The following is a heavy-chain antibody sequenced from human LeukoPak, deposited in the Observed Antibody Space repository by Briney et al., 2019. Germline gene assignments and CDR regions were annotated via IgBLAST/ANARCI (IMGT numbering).Heavy chain of an antibody. CDR3: ARGGDIVVVPAAGDFDY. CDR1: GFTFSSYA. J-gene: IGHJ4*02. Sequence: GGSLRLSCAASGFTFSSYAMHWVRQAPGKGLEWVAVISYDGSNKYYADSVKGRFTISRDNAKNSLYLQMNSLRAEDTAVYYCARGGDIVVVPAAGDFDYWGQGTLVTVSS. D-gene: IGHD2-2*01. V-gene: IGHV3-30-3*01. CDR2: ISYDGSNK.